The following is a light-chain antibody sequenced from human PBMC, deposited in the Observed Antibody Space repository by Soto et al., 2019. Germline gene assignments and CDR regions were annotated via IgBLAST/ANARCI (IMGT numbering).Light chain of an antibody. Sequence: PGERATLSCRASQSVSSSYLAWYQQKPGKAPRLLIYGASSRATGIPDRFSGSGSETDFTLTISRLEPEDFAVYYCQQYGSSSWTFGQGTKVEIK. J-gene: IGKJ1*01. CDR1: QSVSSSY. CDR2: GAS. CDR3: QQYGSSSWT. V-gene: IGKV3-20*01.